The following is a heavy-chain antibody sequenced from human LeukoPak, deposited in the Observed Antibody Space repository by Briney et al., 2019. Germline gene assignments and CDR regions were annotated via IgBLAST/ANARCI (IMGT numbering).Heavy chain of an antibody. J-gene: IGHJ4*02. D-gene: IGHD1-26*01. V-gene: IGHV3-23*01. CDR1: RFTFSNYA. Sequence: GGSLRLSCAASRFTFSNYAMSWVRQAPGKGLEWVSAITGNGDYTDYADSVKGRFTISRDNSKNTAYLQMNSLRSEDTAVYYCAKRSGITYGFFDSWGQGPLVTVSS. CDR3: AKRSGITYGFFDS. CDR2: ITGNGDYT.